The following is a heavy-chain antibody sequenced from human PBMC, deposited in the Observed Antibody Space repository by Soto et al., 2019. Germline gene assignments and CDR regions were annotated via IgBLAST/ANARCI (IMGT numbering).Heavy chain of an antibody. CDR2: IIPILGIA. J-gene: IGHJ6*03. CDR3: AREGDFWSGPTPKNYYYYYMDV. D-gene: IGHD3-3*01. CDR1: GGTLSSYT. V-gene: IGHV1-69*04. Sequence: SVKVSCKASGGTLSSYTISWVRQAPGQGLEWMGRIIPILGIANYAQKFQGRVTITADKSTSTAYMELSSLRSEDTAVYYCAREGDFWSGPTPKNYYYYYMDVWGKGTTVTVSS.